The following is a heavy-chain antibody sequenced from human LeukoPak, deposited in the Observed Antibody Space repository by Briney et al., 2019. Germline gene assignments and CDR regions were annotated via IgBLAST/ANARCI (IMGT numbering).Heavy chain of an antibody. CDR2: MNPNWGYT. CDR3: ARGITQGFYH. D-gene: IGHD1-20*01. CDR1: GYTFTSLD. Sequence: GASVKVSCKASGYTFTSLDINWLRQAPGQGFEWMGWMNPNWGYTGYAQKFQARVTMTRDTSIDTAYMELSSLRSDDTAVYYCARGITQGFYHWGEGTLVTVSS. J-gene: IGHJ4*02. V-gene: IGHV1-8*01.